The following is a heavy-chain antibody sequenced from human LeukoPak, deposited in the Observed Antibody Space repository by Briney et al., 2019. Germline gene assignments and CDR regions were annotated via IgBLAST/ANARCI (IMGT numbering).Heavy chain of an antibody. J-gene: IGHJ4*02. D-gene: IGHD6-13*01. Sequence: GGSLRLSCAASGFTFSSYAMSWVRQAPGKGLEWVSAISGSGGSTYYADSVKGRFTISRDNSKNTLYLQMNSLRAEDTAVYYCAKVLGIGSSSWYPRLPFDYWGQGTLVTVSS. CDR3: AKVLGIGSSSWYPRLPFDY. V-gene: IGHV3-23*01. CDR2: ISGSGGST. CDR1: GFTFSSYA.